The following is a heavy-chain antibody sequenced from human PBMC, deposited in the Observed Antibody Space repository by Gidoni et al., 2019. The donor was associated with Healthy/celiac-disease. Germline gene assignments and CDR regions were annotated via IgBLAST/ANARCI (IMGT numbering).Heavy chain of an antibody. CDR1: GYTFTSYA. V-gene: IGHV1-3*01. CDR3: AREATSSIRYSSGYDAFDI. Sequence: QVQLVQSGAEVKKPGASVKVSCKASGYTFTSYAMHWVRQAPGQRLEWMGWINAGNGNTKYSQKFQGRVTITRETSASTAYMELSSLRSEDTAVYYCAREATSSIRYSSGYDAFDIWGQGTMVTVSS. J-gene: IGHJ3*02. CDR2: INAGNGNT. D-gene: IGHD6-19*01.